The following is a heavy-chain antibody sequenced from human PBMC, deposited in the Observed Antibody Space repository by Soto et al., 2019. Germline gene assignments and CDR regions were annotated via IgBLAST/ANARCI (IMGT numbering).Heavy chain of an antibody. V-gene: IGHV3-64*01. J-gene: IGHJ6*04. CDR1: GFSFSSYD. CDR2: VSRNGINT. D-gene: IGHD3-3*01. Sequence: EEQLVQSGGGLVQPGGSLRLSCAASGFSFSSYDLFWVRQAPGKGLEYVSAVSRNGINTYYANSVKGRFTISRDNSKNIMYLQMGTLRAEDMAVYYCAITYYDCDVWGKGTTFIVSS. CDR3: AITYYDCDV.